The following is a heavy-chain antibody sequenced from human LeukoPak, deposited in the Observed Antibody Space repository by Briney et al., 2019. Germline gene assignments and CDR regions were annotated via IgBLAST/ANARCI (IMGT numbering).Heavy chain of an antibody. CDR3: ARADGDYDY. D-gene: IGHD4-17*01. V-gene: IGHV3-53*01. J-gene: IGHJ4*02. CDR2: IYSGGST. CDR1: GLTVSSNS. Sequence: GGSLRLSCAASGLTVSSNSMSWVRQAPGKGLEWVSFIYSGGSTYYADSVKGRFTISRDNSKNTLYLQMNSLRADDTAVYYCARADGDYDYWGQGTLVTVSS.